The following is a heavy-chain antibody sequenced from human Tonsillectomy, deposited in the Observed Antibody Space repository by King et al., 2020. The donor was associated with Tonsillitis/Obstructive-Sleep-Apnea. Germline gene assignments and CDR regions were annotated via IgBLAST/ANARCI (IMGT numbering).Heavy chain of an antibody. J-gene: IGHJ6*02. CDR1: GGTFSSYA. D-gene: IGHD5-18*01. CDR3: AREYGEDTAMGRYYYYGMDF. Sequence: VQLVQSGAEVKKPGSSVKVSCKASGGTFSSYAISWVRQAPGQGLEWMGGIIPILGIANYAQKFQGRVTITADKSTSTAYMELSSLRSEDTAVYYCAREYGEDTAMGRYYYYGMDFWGQGTTVTVSS. CDR2: IIPILGIA. V-gene: IGHV1-69*10.